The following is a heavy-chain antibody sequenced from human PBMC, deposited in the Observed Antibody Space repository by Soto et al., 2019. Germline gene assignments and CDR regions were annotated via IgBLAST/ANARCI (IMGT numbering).Heavy chain of an antibody. D-gene: IGHD6-6*01. V-gene: IGHV1-8*01. Sequence: QVQLVQSGAEVKKPGAPVKVSCKASGYSFTSYDINWVRQATGQGLEWMGWMNPNSGNTGYAQKFQGRVTMTRNTSISTAYMELSSLRSEDTAVYYCARVSMGSSSEDFQHWGQGTLVTVSS. CDR1: GYSFTSYD. CDR3: ARVSMGSSSEDFQH. CDR2: MNPNSGNT. J-gene: IGHJ1*01.